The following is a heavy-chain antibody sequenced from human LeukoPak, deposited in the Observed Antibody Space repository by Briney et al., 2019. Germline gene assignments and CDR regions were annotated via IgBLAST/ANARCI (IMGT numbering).Heavy chain of an antibody. CDR3: ARDQMYYYDSSGYHWPYWYFDL. J-gene: IGHJ2*01. Sequence: KPGGSLRLSCAASGFTFSSYSMNWVRQAPGKGLEWVSSISSSSSYIYYADSVKGRFTISRDNAKNSLYLQMNSLRAEDTAVYYCARDQMYYYDSSGYHWPYWYFDLWGRGTLVTVSS. V-gene: IGHV3-21*01. D-gene: IGHD3-22*01. CDR2: ISSSSSYI. CDR1: GFTFSSYS.